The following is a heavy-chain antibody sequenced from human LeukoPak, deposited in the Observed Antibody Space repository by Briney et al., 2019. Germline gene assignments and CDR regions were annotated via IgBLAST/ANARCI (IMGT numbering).Heavy chain of an antibody. Sequence: SETLSLTCTVSGGSISTYYWGWIRQPPGKGLEWIGSIYYSGSTYYNPSLKSRVTISVDTSKNQFSLNLSSVTAADTAVYFCARDEGSSYPFDYWGQGTLVTVSS. CDR1: GGSISTYY. J-gene: IGHJ4*02. CDR2: IYYSGST. D-gene: IGHD2-2*01. V-gene: IGHV4-39*07. CDR3: ARDEGSSYPFDY.